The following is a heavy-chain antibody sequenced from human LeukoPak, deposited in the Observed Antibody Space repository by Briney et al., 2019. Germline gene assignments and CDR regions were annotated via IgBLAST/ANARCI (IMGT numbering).Heavy chain of an antibody. CDR2: INHSGST. D-gene: IGHD6-6*01. CDR3: ARETAARDAFDI. CDR1: GGSFSGYY. J-gene: IGHJ3*02. V-gene: IGHV4-34*01. Sequence: SETLSLTCAVYGGSFSGYYWSWIRQPPGKGLEWIGEINHSGSTNYNPSLKSRVTISVDTSKNQFSLKLSSVTAADTAVYYCARETAARDAFDIWRQGTMVTVSS.